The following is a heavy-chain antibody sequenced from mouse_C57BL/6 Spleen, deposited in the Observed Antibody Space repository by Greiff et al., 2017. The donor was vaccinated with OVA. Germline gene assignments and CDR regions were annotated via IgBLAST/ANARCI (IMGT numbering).Heavy chain of an antibody. J-gene: IGHJ3*01. CDR2: ISYDGSN. Sequence: EVKLQESGPGLVKPSQSLSLTCSVTGYSITSGYYWNWIRQFPGNKLEWMGYISYDGSNNYNPSLKNRISITRDTSKNQFFLKLNSVTTEDTATYYCARGTIDYDAWFAYWGQGTLVTVSA. V-gene: IGHV3-6*01. D-gene: IGHD2-4*01. CDR1: GYSITSGYY. CDR3: ARGTIDYDAWFAY.